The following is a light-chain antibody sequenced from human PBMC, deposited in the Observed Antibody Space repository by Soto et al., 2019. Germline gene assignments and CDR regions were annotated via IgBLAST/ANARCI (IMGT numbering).Light chain of an antibody. CDR3: QQYGSSPLT. CDR1: QSVSSSY. J-gene: IGKJ3*01. Sequence: EIVLTQSPATLSLSPGERATLSCRASQSVSSSYLAWYQQKPGQAPRLLIYGATSRATGIPDRFSGGGSGTDFTLTISRLEPEDFALYYCQQYGSSPLTYGPGTKVDI. V-gene: IGKV3-20*01. CDR2: GAT.